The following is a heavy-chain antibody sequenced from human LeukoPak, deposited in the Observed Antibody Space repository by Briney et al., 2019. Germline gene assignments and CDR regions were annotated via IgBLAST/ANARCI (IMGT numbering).Heavy chain of an antibody. Sequence: GGSLRLSCAASGFTFSSYSMNWVRQAPGKGLEWVSYISSSSSAKYYADSVMGRFTISRDNAKNTLYLQMNSLRPEDTAVYYCAKDPSGYRYYFDYWGQGTLVTVSS. V-gene: IGHV3-48*04. CDR1: GFTFSSYS. CDR2: ISSSSSAK. CDR3: AKDPSGYRYYFDY. D-gene: IGHD3-3*01. J-gene: IGHJ4*02.